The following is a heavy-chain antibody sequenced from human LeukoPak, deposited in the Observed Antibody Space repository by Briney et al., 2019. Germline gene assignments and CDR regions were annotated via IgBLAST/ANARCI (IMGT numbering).Heavy chain of an antibody. V-gene: IGHV3-7*01. CDR1: GFTFSSSP. CDR2: IKQDGSEK. CDR3: ARGATRDY. J-gene: IGHJ4*02. Sequence: GGSLRLSCAASGFTFSSSPMSWVRQAPGKGLEWVANIKQDGSEKYYVDSVKGRFTISRDNAKNSLYLQMNSLRAEDTAVYYCARGATRDYWGQGTLVTVSS.